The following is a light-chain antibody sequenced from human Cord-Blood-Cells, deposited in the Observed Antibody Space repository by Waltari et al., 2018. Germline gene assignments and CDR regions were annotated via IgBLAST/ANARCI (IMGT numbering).Light chain of an antibody. J-gene: IGKJ2*03. CDR3: QQSYSTPYS. CDR2: AAS. V-gene: IGKV1-39*01. Sequence: DIQMTQYPSSLSASVGDRVTITGRASQSISSYLNWYQQKPGKAPKLLIYAASSLQSGVPSRFSGSGSWTDFTLTISSLQPEDFATYYCQQSYSTPYSFGQGTKLEIK. CDR1: QSISSY.